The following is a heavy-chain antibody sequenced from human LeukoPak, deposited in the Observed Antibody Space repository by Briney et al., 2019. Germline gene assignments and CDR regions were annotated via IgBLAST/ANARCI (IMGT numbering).Heavy chain of an antibody. D-gene: IGHD2-2*01. CDR3: ASLDHPRSKIVVPAGVNYYYGMDV. Sequence: ASVTVSCKASGYTFTSYYMHWVRQALGQGLEWMGIINPSGGSTSYAQKFQGRVTITRDTSTSTVYMELSSLRSEDTAVYYCASLDHPRSKIVVPAGVNYYYGMDVWGQGTTVTVSS. CDR2: INPSGGST. V-gene: IGHV1-46*01. CDR1: GYTFTSYY. J-gene: IGHJ6*02.